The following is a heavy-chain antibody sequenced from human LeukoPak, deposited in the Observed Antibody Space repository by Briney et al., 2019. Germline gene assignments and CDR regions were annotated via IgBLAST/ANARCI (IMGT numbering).Heavy chain of an antibody. CDR3: AKDVISVAGTPRHFDY. CDR2: ISASDGST. V-gene: IGHV3-23*01. J-gene: IGHJ4*02. CDR1: GFTFSSYA. D-gene: IGHD6-19*01. Sequence: GGSLRLSCAASGFTFSSYAMSWVRQAPGKGLEWVSAISASDGSTYYADSVKGRFTISRDNSKNTLYLQMNNLRDEDTAVYYCAKDVISVAGTPRHFDYWGQGTLVTVSS.